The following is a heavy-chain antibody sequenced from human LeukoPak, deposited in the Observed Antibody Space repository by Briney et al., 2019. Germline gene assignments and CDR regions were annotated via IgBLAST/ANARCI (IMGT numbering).Heavy chain of an antibody. J-gene: IGHJ6*03. Sequence: GSLRLSCAASGFTFSSYWMSWVRQPPGKGLEWIGSIYYSGSTYYNPSLKSRVTISVDTSKNQFSLKLSSVTAADTAVYYCAIYLAAGDYYYYYMDVWGKGTTVTVSS. CDR3: AIYLAAGDYYYYYMDV. V-gene: IGHV4-39*01. D-gene: IGHD6-13*01. CDR2: IYYSGST. CDR1: GFTFSSYW.